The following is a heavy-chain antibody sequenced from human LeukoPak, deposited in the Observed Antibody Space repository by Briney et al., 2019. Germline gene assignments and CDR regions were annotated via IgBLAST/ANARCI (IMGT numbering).Heavy chain of an antibody. CDR1: GYTFTRYG. D-gene: IGHD1-26*01. V-gene: IGHV1-18*01. CDR2: ISASNGNT. J-gene: IGHJ4*02. CDR3: ARDFSSGTSGGSYYFQY. Sequence: ASVKVSCKASGYTFTRYGISWVRQAPGQGLEWMGWISASNGNTNYAQKFLGRVTLTTDTSTSTAYMELRSLRSDDSAVFFCARDFSSGTSGGSYYFQYWGQGTLVTVSS.